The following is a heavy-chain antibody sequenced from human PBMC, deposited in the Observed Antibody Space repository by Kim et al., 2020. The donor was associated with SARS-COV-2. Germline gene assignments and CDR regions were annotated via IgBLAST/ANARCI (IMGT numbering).Heavy chain of an antibody. Sequence: SETLSLTCTVSGGSISSSSYYWGWIRQPPGKGLEWIGSIYYSGSTYYNPSLKSRVTISVDTSKNQFSLKLSSVTAADTAVYYCARLTVGATTDDYWGQGTLVTVSS. CDR1: GGSISSSSYY. CDR3: ARLTVGATTDDY. CDR2: IYYSGST. D-gene: IGHD1-26*01. V-gene: IGHV4-39*01. J-gene: IGHJ4*02.